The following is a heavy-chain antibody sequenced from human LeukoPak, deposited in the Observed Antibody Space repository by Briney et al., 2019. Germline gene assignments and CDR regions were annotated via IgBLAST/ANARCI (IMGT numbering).Heavy chain of an antibody. Sequence: SETLSLTCAVYGGSFSGYYWSWIRQPPGKGLEWIGEINHSGSTNYNPSLKSRVTISVDTSKNQFSLKLSPVTAADTAVYYCARAIAARPRLRYSSSPFDYWGQGTLVTVSS. CDR2: INHSGST. J-gene: IGHJ4*02. V-gene: IGHV4-34*01. CDR1: GGSFSGYY. CDR3: ARAIAARPRLRYSSSPFDY. D-gene: IGHD6-6*01.